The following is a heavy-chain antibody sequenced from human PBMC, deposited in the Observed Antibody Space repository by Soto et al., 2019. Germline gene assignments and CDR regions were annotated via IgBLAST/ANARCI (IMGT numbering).Heavy chain of an antibody. CDR2: ISYDGSNK. J-gene: IGHJ4*02. Sequence: QVQLVESGGGVVQPGRSLRLSCAPSGFTFSNYAMHWVRQAPGKGLEWVAVISYDGSNKYYADSVKGRFTISRDNPKNTXXLQMSSLRAEDTAVYYCARDKRDLRFLEWSYYFDYWGQGTLVTVSS. D-gene: IGHD3-3*01. CDR1: GFTFSNYA. V-gene: IGHV3-30-3*01. CDR3: ARDKRDLRFLEWSYYFDY.